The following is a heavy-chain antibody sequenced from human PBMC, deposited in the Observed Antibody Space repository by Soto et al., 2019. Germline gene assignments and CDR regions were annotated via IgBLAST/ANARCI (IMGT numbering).Heavy chain of an antibody. D-gene: IGHD3-10*01. CDR2: ISGSGGST. CDR1: GFTFSSYA. V-gene: IGHV3-23*01. CDR3: AKEDGSPAKDELSSPYYYYGMDV. J-gene: IGHJ6*02. Sequence: GGSLRLSCAASGFTFSSYAMSWVRQAPGKGLEWVSAISGSGGSTYYADSVKGRFTISRDNSKNTLYLQMNSLRAEDTAVYYCAKEDGSPAKDELSSPYYYYGMDVWGQGTTVTVSS.